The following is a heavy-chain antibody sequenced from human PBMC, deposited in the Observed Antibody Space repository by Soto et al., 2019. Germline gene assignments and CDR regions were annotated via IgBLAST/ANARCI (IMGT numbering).Heavy chain of an antibody. CDR3: ARVSFETSGYADY. CDR2: INAASGNT. Sequence: ASVKVSCKASGYIFSTYTMHWVRQAPGQRLEWMGWINAASGNTKYSQNFQGRVTISRDTSASTAYLELSSLRSEDTAVYYCARVSFETSGYADYWGQ. V-gene: IGHV1-3*01. CDR1: GYIFSTYT. J-gene: IGHJ4*02. D-gene: IGHD3-22*01.